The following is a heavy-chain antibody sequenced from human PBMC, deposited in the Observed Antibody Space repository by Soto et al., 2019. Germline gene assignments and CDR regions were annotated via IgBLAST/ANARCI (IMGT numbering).Heavy chain of an antibody. CDR1: GFTFDDYT. CDR3: AKAHSGYCSGGSCYSGDAFDI. D-gene: IGHD2-15*01. J-gene: IGHJ3*02. Sequence: GGSLRLSCAASGFTFDDYTMHWVRQAPGKGLEWVSLISWDGGSTYYADSVKGRFTISRDNSKNSLYLQMNSLRTEDTALYYCAKAHSGYCSGGSCYSGDAFDIWGQGTMVTVSS. CDR2: ISWDGGST. V-gene: IGHV3-43*01.